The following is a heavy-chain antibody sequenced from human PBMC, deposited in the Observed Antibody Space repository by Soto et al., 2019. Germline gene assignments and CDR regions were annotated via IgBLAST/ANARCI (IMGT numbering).Heavy chain of an antibody. CDR3: TFDDSGWFETYYGMDV. V-gene: IGHV3-15*07. CDR2: IKSKTDGGTT. Sequence: GGSLRLSCAASGFTFSNAWMNWVRQAPGKGLEWVGRIKSKTDGGTTDYAAPVKGRFTISRDDSKNTLYLQMNSLKTEDTAVYYCTFDDSGWFETYYGMDVWGQGTTVTVSS. J-gene: IGHJ6*02. CDR1: GFTFSNAW. D-gene: IGHD6-19*01.